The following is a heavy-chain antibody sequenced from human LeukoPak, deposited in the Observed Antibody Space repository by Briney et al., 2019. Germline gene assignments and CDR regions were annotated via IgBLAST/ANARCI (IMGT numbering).Heavy chain of an antibody. D-gene: IGHD5/OR15-5a*01. CDR1: GCSVSDNY. CDR2: VYQSNIA. J-gene: IGHJ4*02. V-gene: IGHV4-59*02. Sequence: SETLSLTCTVSGCSVSDNYWSWIRQPPGKGLEWIAYVYQSNIANYNPSLSGRGTISLDTSKNQVSLKLRSVTPADTAIYYCTKNAGRGRPSVLWCQGTLVTVFS. CDR3: TKNAGRGRPSVL.